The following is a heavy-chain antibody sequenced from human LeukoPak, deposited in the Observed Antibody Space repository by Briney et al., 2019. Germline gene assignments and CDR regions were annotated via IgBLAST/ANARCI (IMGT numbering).Heavy chain of an antibody. CDR1: GGSISSGGYY. D-gene: IGHD6-13*01. CDR2: IYYSGST. V-gene: IGHV4-31*03. J-gene: IGHJ4*02. CDR3: ARETGGSSWPYYFDY. Sequence: SETLSLTCTVSGGSISSGGYYWSWIRQHPGKGPEWIGYIYYSGSTYYNPSLKSRVTISVDTSKNQFSLKLSSVTAADTAVYYCARETGGSSWPYYFDYWGQGTLVTVSS.